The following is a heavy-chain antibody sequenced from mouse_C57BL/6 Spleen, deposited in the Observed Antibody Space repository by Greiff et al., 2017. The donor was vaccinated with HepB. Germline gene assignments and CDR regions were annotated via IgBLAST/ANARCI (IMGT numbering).Heavy chain of an antibody. CDR3: ARRRDYGSSYEYFDV. CDR2: INPYNGGT. V-gene: IGHV1-19*01. Sequence: EVKVVESGPVLVKPGASVKMSCKASGYTFTDYYMNWVKQSHGKSLEWIGVINPYNGGTSYNQKFKGKATLTVDKSSSTAYMELNSLTSEDSAVYYCARRRDYGSSYEYFDVWGTGTTVTVSS. D-gene: IGHD1-1*01. CDR1: GYTFTDYY. J-gene: IGHJ1*03.